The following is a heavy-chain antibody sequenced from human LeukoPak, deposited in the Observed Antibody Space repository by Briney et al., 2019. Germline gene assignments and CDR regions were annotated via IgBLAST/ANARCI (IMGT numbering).Heavy chain of an antibody. CDR2: VNYSGST. J-gene: IGHJ4*02. D-gene: IGHD2-15*01. Sequence: SETLSLTCTVSGGSVSNDNHCWSWIRQPPGKGLEWIGYVNYSGSTKYNPSLKSRVSKSADTSRSQVSLKLSSVTAADTAVYYCARDRGGFTYGEYYFDYWGQGSLVTVSS. CDR1: GGSVSNDNHC. V-gene: IGHV4-61*01. CDR3: ARDRGGFTYGEYYFDY.